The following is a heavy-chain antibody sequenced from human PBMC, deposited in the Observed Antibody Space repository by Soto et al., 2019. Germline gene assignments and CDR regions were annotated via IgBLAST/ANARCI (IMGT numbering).Heavy chain of an antibody. CDR3: ASAVGATLASDY. D-gene: IGHD1-26*01. Sequence: GASVKVSCKASGYTFTYRYLHWVRQAPGQALEWMGWITPFNGNTNYAQKFQDRVTITRDRSMSTAYMELSSLRSEDTAMYYCASAVGATLASDYWGQGTLVTVSS. CDR2: ITPFNGNT. J-gene: IGHJ4*02. CDR1: GYTFTYRY. V-gene: IGHV1-45*02.